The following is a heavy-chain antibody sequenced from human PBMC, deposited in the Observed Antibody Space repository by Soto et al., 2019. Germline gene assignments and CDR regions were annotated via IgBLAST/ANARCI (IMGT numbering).Heavy chain of an antibody. Sequence: GGSLRLSCAASGYTLSSYWISWVRQAPGKGREWVANIKQDGSEKYYVDSVKGRFTISRDNAKNSLYLQMNSLRAEDTAVYYCARGPLWFGDAFDIWGEGTMVTVS. CDR3: ARGPLWFGDAFDI. V-gene: IGHV3-7*01. CDR2: IKQDGSEK. CDR1: GYTLSSYW. J-gene: IGHJ3*02. D-gene: IGHD3-10*01.